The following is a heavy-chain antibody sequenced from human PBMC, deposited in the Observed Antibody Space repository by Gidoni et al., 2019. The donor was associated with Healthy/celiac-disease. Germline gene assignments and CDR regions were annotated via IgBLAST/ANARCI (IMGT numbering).Heavy chain of an antibody. CDR3: ASVAVAGIRTFDY. CDR2: ISYDGSNK. J-gene: IGHJ4*02. D-gene: IGHD6-19*01. Sequence: QVQLVESGGGVVQPGRSLRLSCAASGFTFSSYAMHWARQAPGKGLEWVAVISYDGSNKYYADSVKGRFTISRDNSKNTLYLQMNSLRAEDTAVYYCASVAVAGIRTFDYWGQGTLVTVSS. CDR1: GFTFSSYA. V-gene: IGHV3-30-3*01.